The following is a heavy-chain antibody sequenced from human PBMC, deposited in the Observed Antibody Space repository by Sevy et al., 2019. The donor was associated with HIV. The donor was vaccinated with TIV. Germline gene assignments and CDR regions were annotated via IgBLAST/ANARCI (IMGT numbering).Heavy chain of an antibody. CDR1: GYSFTNYG. V-gene: IGHV1-18*01. CDR3: AKGGKKIRSWFDS. J-gene: IGHJ5*01. Sequence: ASVKVSCKASGYSFTNYGIGWVRQAPGQGLEWMGWISVYNGYTNYEQNLQGRVTMTTDTSTSTAYMERRSLRSDDTAIYYCAKGGKKIRSWFDSWGQGTLVTVSS. D-gene: IGHD3-16*01. CDR2: ISVYNGYT.